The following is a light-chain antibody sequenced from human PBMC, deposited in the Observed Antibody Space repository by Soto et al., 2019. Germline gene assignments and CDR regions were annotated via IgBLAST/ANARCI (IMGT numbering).Light chain of an antibody. CDR1: QSVSSN. CDR2: GAS. V-gene: IGKV3-15*01. Sequence: EIVMTHSPATLSVSPCERAALSCRASQSVSSNLAWYQQKPGQAPRLLIYGASTRATGIPARFSGSGSGTEFTLTISSLQSEDFAVYYCQQYNNWPRTFGQGTKVDNK. CDR3: QQYNNWPRT. J-gene: IGKJ1*01.